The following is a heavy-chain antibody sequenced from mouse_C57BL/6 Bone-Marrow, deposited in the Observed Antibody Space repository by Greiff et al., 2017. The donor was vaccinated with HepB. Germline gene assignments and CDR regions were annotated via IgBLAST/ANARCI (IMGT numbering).Heavy chain of an antibody. CDR3: TRSTKY. CDR1: GYTFTDYE. V-gene: IGHV1-15*01. J-gene: IGHJ2*01. CDR2: IDPETGGT. Sequence: QVQLKQSGAELVRPGASVTLSCKASGYTFTDYEMHWVKQTPVHGLEWIGAIDPETGGTAYNQKFKGKAILTADKSSSTAYMELRSLTSEDSAVYYCTRSTKYWGQGTTLTVSS.